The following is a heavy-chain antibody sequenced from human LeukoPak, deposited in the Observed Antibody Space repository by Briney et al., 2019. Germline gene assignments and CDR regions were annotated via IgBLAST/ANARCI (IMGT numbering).Heavy chain of an antibody. D-gene: IGHD3-22*01. J-gene: IGHJ5*02. CDR2: INHSGST. CDR3: ARTPAYYYDPGPWFDP. V-gene: IGHV4-34*01. Sequence: MTSETLSLTCAVYGGSFSGYYWSWIRQPPGKGLEWIGEINHSGSTNYNPSLKSRVTISVDTSKNQFSLKLSSVTAADTAVYYCARTPAYYYDPGPWFDPWGQGTLVTVSS. CDR1: GGSFSGYY.